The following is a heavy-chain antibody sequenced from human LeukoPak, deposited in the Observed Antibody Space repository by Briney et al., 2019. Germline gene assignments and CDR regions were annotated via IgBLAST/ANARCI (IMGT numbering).Heavy chain of an antibody. CDR2: ISYDGSNK. D-gene: IGHD3-3*01. Sequence: GGSLRLSCAASGFTFSSYAMHWVRQAPGKGLEWVAVISYDGSNKYYADSVKGRFTISRDNSKNTLYLQMNSLRAEDTAVYYCASLLEWSRDAFYWGQGTLVTVSS. V-gene: IGHV3-30-3*01. CDR3: ASLLEWSRDAFY. CDR1: GFTFSSYA. J-gene: IGHJ4*02.